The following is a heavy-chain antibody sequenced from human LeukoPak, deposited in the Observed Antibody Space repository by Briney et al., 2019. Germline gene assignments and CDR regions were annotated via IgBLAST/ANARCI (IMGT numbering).Heavy chain of an antibody. CDR2: ISYDGSNK. CDR1: GFTFSSYG. Sequence: GGSLRLSCAASGFTFSSYGMHWVRQAPGKGLEWVAVISYDGSNKYYADSVKGRFTISRDNSKNTLYPQMNSLRAEDTAVYYCARDPDYDYGDYRLYYGMDVWGQGTTVTVSS. D-gene: IGHD4-17*01. V-gene: IGHV3-30*03. CDR3: ARDPDYDYGDYRLYYGMDV. J-gene: IGHJ6*02.